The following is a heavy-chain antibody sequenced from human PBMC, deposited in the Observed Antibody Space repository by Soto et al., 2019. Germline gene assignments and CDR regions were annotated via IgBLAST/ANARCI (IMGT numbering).Heavy chain of an antibody. J-gene: IGHJ5*02. CDR2: INPKSRGT. Sequence: QVQLVQSGAEVKKPGASVKVSCKASGYTFTDYFIHWVRPAPGQGFEWMGWINPKSRGTTYAQKFQGRVTMTRDTSNSTAYMELRGLRSDDTAIYYCARVTLKAGNWFDPWGQGTLVTVSS. V-gene: IGHV1-2*02. CDR3: ARVTLKAGNWFDP. CDR1: GYTFTDYF.